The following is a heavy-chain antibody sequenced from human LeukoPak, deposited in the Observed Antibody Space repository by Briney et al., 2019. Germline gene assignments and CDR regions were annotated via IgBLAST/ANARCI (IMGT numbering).Heavy chain of an antibody. V-gene: IGHV3-30*02. D-gene: IGHD4/OR15-4a*01. Sequence: GGSLRLSCAASGFTFSTSVMHWVRQAPGKGLEWLSFIRFDGSEKYYADSVKARFSISRDNSMNTLYLQMNSLRPEDTAVYYCAKVSLNMVNDAFDIWGQGTMVSVSS. CDR3: AKVSLNMVNDAFDI. CDR2: IRFDGSEK. CDR1: GFTFSTSV. J-gene: IGHJ3*02.